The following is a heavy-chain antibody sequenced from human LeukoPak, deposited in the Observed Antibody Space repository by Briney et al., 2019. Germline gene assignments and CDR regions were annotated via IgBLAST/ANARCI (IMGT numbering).Heavy chain of an antibody. CDR1: GFTFSNYA. J-gene: IGHJ6*03. V-gene: IGHV3-23*01. CDR2: ISGSDGST. CDR3: ARQGYYYYMDV. Sequence: PGGSLRLSCAASGFTFSNYAMSWVRQAPGKGLEWVSAISGSDGSTNYADSVKGRFTISRDNAKNTLYLQMNSLRAEDTAVYYCARQGYYYYMDVWGKGTTVTVSS.